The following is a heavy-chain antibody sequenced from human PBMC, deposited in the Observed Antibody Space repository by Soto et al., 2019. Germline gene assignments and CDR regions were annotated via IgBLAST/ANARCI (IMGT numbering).Heavy chain of an antibody. Sequence: QVQLVQSGAEVKKPGSSVKVSCKASGGTFSTYTIIWVRQAPGQGLEWMGRILPMLDITNSAQRFQGRVTITADKSTSPAYLDLSSLRSEDTAVYYCTLGSWSAETFDIWGRGTMVTVSS. CDR1: GGTFSTYT. CDR3: TLGSWSAETFDI. J-gene: IGHJ3*02. V-gene: IGHV1-69*02. CDR2: ILPMLDIT. D-gene: IGHD6-13*01.